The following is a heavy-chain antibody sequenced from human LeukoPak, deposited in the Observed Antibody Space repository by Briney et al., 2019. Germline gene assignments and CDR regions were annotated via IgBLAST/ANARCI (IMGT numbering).Heavy chain of an antibody. CDR2: INNSGSA. J-gene: IGHJ4*02. Sequence: PSETLSLTCAVYGGPFSGYYWSWLRQPPGKGLEWIGEINNSGSANYNPSLKSRVTISVDMSKNQFSLKLSSVTAADTAVYYCARARGDYYDSSGYYSAFDYWGQGTLVTVSS. D-gene: IGHD3-22*01. CDR1: GGPFSGYY. CDR3: ARARGDYYDSSGYYSAFDY. V-gene: IGHV4-34*01.